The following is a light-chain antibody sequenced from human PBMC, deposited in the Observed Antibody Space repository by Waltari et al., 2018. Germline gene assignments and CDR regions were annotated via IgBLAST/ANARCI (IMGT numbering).Light chain of an antibody. CDR3: LQDDNYPRT. CDR1: QGIGSD. J-gene: IGKJ1*01. Sequence: IQMTQSPSSLSASVGDRVTITCRASQGIGSDLGWYQQKPGKAPKLLIYAASTLQSGVPSRFSGSGSGTDFTLTISSLQPEDFATYYCLQDDNYPRTFGQGTKVEIK. V-gene: IGKV1-6*02. CDR2: AAS.